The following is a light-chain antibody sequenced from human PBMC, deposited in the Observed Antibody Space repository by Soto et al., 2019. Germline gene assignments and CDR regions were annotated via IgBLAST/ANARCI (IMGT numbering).Light chain of an antibody. V-gene: IGKV4-1*01. Sequence: DIVMTQSPDSLAVSLGERATINCKSSQSVLYSSNNKNYLAWYQQRPGQPPKLLISWASTRESGVPDRFSGSGSGTDFTLTISSLQAEDVAVYYCQHYYSIPITFGGGTKVEIK. CDR3: QHYYSIPIT. CDR2: WAS. CDR1: QSVLYSSNNKNY. J-gene: IGKJ4*01.